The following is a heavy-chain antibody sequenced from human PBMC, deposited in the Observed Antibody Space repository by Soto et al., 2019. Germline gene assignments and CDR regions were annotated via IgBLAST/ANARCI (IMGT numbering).Heavy chain of an antibody. D-gene: IGHD6-19*01. CDR2: IIGSGTTT. J-gene: IGHJ5*01. CDR1: GFTFSSYA. V-gene: IGHV3-23*01. Sequence: VQVLESGGGLVQPGGSLRLSCAASGFTFSSYAMTWVRQAPGLGLEWVAGIIGSGTTTYYADSVRGRFTISRDNSKNRLFLQMNSLRADDTAVYYCAKGKGLTVSSTDSWGHGTLVTVSS. CDR3: AKGKGLTVSSTDS.